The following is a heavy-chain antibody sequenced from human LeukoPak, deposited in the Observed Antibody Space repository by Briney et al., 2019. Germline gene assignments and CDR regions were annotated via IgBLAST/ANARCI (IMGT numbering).Heavy chain of an antibody. Sequence: GGSLRLSCVASGITFSSYGMHWVRQAPGKGLEWVAFIRYDGSNKYYEDSVKGRFTISRDNSKNTLYLQMNNLRPEDTAVYYCARGRYYDSSGYPTEDYWGQGTLVTVSS. CDR3: ARGRYYDSSGYPTEDY. J-gene: IGHJ4*02. V-gene: IGHV3-30*02. CDR1: GITFSSYG. D-gene: IGHD3-22*01. CDR2: IRYDGSNK.